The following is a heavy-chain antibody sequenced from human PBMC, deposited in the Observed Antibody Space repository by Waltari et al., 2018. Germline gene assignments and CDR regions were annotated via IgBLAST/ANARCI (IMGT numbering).Heavy chain of an antibody. D-gene: IGHD2-8*02. CDR3: VRLEDCSGPGGNCYSGDSFALDV. CDR1: GGSFSGYY. J-gene: IGHJ6*02. CDR2: INHAGNR. V-gene: IGHV4-34*02. Sequence: QVQLQQWGAGLLQPSETLSLTRPVYGGSFSGYYWGWISQSPGKGRGWIGEINHAGNRNYNPSLRSRVTMLVDTSRSQFSLKLSSMTAADTALYYCVRLEDCSGPGGNCYSGDSFALDVWGQGTTVTVS.